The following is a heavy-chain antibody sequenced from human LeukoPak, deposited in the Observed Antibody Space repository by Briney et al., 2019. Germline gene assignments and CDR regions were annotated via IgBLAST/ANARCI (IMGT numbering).Heavy chain of an antibody. CDR1: GFTFSSYW. CDR2: IKQDGSEK. CDR3: ARLYYYYGMDV. J-gene: IGHJ6*02. Sequence: PGGSLRLSWAASGFTFSSYWMSWVRQAPGKGLEWVANIKQDGSEKYYVDSVKGRFTIPRDNAKNSLYLQMNSLRAEDTAVYYCARLYYYYGMDVWGQGTTVTVSS. V-gene: IGHV3-7*01.